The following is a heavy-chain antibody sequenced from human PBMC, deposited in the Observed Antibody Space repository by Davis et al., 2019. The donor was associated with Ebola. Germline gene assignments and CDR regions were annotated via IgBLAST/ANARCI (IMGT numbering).Heavy chain of an antibody. J-gene: IGHJ4*02. Sequence: SETLSLTCTVSGGSVSSGSYYWSWIRQPPGKGLEWIGSIYYSGSTYYNPSLKSRVTISVDTSKNQFSLKLSSVTAADTAVYYCARGMGSYGPPGYWGQGTLVTVSS. CDR1: GGSVSSGSYY. V-gene: IGHV4-39*07. CDR3: ARGMGSYGPPGY. CDR2: IYYSGST. D-gene: IGHD3-16*01.